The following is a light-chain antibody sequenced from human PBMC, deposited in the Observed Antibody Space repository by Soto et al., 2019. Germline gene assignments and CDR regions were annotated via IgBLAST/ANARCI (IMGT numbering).Light chain of an antibody. CDR2: DAS. V-gene: IGKV3-11*01. J-gene: IGKJ1*01. CDR3: QQYNIWPRT. Sequence: ETVLTQSPATLSLSPGERATLSCRASQSVSSYLAWYQQKPGQAPRLLIYDASNRATGIPARFSGSGSGTDFTLTISSLEPADFAVYYCQQYNIWPRTFGQGTKVDIK. CDR1: QSVSSY.